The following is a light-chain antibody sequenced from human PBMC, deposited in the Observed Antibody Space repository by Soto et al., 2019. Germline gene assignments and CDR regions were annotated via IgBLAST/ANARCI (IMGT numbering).Light chain of an antibody. Sequence: QSALTQPPSASGTPGQRVTFSCSGSSSKIGSNTVNWYQQLPGTAPKLLIYSNNLRPSGVPDRFSGSKSGTSASLAISALQSEDEADYYCAAWDDSLNGYVFGTGTKVPS. CDR3: AAWDDSLNGYV. J-gene: IGLJ1*01. V-gene: IGLV1-44*01. CDR2: SNN. CDR1: SSKIGSNT.